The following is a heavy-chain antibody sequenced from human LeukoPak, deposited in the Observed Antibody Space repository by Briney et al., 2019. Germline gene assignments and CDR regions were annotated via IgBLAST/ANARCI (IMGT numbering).Heavy chain of an antibody. CDR3: AKTYDYVWGSYYFDY. CDR1: GGSISSYY. J-gene: IGHJ4*02. D-gene: IGHD3-16*01. CDR2: IYYSGST. V-gene: IGHV4-59*08. Sequence: SQTLSLTCTVSGGSISSYYWSWIRQPPGKGLEWIGYIYYSGSTNYNPSLKSRVTISVDTSKNQFSLKLSSVTAADTAVYYCAKTYDYVWGSYYFDYWGQGTLVTVSS.